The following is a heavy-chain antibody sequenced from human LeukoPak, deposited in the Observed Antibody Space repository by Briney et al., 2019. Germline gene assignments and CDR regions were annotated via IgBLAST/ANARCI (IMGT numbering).Heavy chain of an antibody. D-gene: IGHD3-10*02. CDR2: AGWAGGTT. V-gene: IGHV3-43*01. J-gene: IGHJ4*02. CDR1: GFNFDRYT. CDR3: AKELDTMFFDY. Sequence: GGSLRLSCATSGFNFDRYTLHWVRQAPGKGLEWVSLAGWAGGTTFYSDSVRGRFTISRDSGRKSVYLQMNSLTTDDTAFYFCAKELDTMFFDYWGQGALVTVSS.